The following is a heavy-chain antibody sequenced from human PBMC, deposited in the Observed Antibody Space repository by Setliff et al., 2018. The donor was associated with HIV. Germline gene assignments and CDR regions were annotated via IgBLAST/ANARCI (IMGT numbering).Heavy chain of an antibody. CDR3: ARLPDISSWPFDY. Sequence: TSETLSLTCAVYGGSFSGYYWSWIRQPPGKGLEWIGEINHSGSTNYNPSLKSRVTISVDTSKNQFSLKLSSVAAADTAVYYCARLPDISSWPFDYWAQGTLVTVSS. J-gene: IGHJ4*02. V-gene: IGHV4-34*01. D-gene: IGHD6-13*01. CDR1: GGSFSGYY. CDR2: INHSGST.